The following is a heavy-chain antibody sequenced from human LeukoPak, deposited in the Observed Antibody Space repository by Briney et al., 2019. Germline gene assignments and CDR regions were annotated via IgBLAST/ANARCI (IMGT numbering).Heavy chain of an antibody. Sequence: SETQSLTCTVSGGSISSSSYYWGWIRQPPGRGLDWIGTNYYAGGTYYNPSLKSRVTISVDTSKNQFSLRLSSVTAADTAVYYCARGFGESEYYYYGMDVWGQGTTVTVSS. CDR1: GGSISSSSYY. CDR3: ARGFGESEYYYYGMDV. D-gene: IGHD3-10*01. V-gene: IGHV4-39*01. CDR2: NYYAGGT. J-gene: IGHJ6*02.